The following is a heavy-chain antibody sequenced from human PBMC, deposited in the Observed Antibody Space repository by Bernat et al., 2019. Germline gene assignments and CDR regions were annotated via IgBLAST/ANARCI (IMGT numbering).Heavy chain of an antibody. J-gene: IGHJ4*02. CDR1: GFTFSSYG. CDR3: AKDRLVGALYY. D-gene: IGHD1-26*01. Sequence: QVQLVESGGGVVQPGRSLRLSCEASGFTFSSYGMHWVRQAPGKGLEWVAVISYDGSNKYYADSVKGRFTISRDNSKNTLYLQMNSLRAEDTAVYYCAKDRLVGALYYWGQGTLVTVSS. V-gene: IGHV3-30*18. CDR2: ISYDGSNK.